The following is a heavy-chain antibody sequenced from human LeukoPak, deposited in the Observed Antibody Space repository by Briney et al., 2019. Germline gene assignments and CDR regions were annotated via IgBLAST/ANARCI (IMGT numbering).Heavy chain of an antibody. CDR1: GGSISSYY. J-gene: IGHJ4*02. Sequence: PSETLSLTCTVAGGSISSYYWGWVRQPAGKGLEWVGYIYYSGSTNYNPSLKSRVTISVDTSKNQFSLKLSSVTAADTAVYYCARDRRYCSSTSCYTTFDYWGQGTLVTVSS. CDR2: IYYSGST. V-gene: IGHV4-59*01. D-gene: IGHD2-2*02. CDR3: ARDRRYCSSTSCYTTFDY.